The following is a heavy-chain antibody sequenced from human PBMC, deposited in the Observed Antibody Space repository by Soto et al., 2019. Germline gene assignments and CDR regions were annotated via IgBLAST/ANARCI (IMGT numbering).Heavy chain of an antibody. CDR3: ARRDSSPRYRY. V-gene: IGHV4-39*01. J-gene: IGHJ4*02. Sequence: QLQLQESGPGLVKPSETLSLTCTVSGGSISSSNYYWGWIRQPPGKGLEWIGSIYYSGSTYYNPSLNSRVTISVDTSKNQFSLKLSSVTAADTAVYYCARRDSSPRYRYWGQGTLVTVSS. CDR1: GGSISSSNYY. D-gene: IGHD3-16*02. CDR2: IYYSGST.